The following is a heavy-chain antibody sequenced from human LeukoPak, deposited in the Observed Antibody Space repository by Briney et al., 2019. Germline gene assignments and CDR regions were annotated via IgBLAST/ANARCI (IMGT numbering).Heavy chain of an antibody. D-gene: IGHD3-22*01. V-gene: IGHV4-61*02. CDR3: AREHYYDSSGYHNWVHAFDI. CDR2: IYTNGGT. CDR1: AGSISSGNYY. Sequence: SETLSLTCTVSAGSISSGNYYWSWIRQPAGKGLEWIGRIYTNGGTNYNPSLKSRVTMSLDTSKNQFSLKLSSVTAADTAVYYCAREHYYDSSGYHNWVHAFDIWGQGTMVTVSS. J-gene: IGHJ3*02.